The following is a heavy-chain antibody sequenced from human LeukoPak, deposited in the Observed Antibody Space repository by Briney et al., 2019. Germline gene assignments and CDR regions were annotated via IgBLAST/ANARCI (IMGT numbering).Heavy chain of an antibody. CDR1: GFTFSSYA. J-gene: IGHJ4*02. Sequence: GGSLRLSCAASGFTFSSYAMRWVRQAPGKGLEWVAVISYDGSNKYYADSVKGRFTISRDNSKNTLYLQMNSLRAEDTAVYYCARPLGERPNDYWGQGTLVTVSS. CDR2: ISYDGSNK. V-gene: IGHV3-30-3*01. D-gene: IGHD3-10*01. CDR3: ARPLGERPNDY.